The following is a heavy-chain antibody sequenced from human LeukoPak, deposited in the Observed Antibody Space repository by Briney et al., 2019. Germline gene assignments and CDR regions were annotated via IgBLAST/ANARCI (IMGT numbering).Heavy chain of an antibody. J-gene: IGHJ4*02. Sequence: GGSVRLSCAASGFTVSSNYMGWVRQAPGKGLKWVSVIYSGGNTYYADSVKGRFTISRDNSRNTMDLQMNSLRAEDTAVYYCARCDSSSWYGIDFWGQGTLVTVSS. CDR3: ARCDSSSWYGIDF. V-gene: IGHV3-53*01. CDR2: IYSGGNT. D-gene: IGHD6-13*01. CDR1: GFTVSSNY.